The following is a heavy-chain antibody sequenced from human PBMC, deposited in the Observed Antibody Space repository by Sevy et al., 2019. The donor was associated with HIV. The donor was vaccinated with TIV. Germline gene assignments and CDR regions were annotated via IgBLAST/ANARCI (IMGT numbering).Heavy chain of an antibody. CDR3: AKGGSGGIDHYGMDV. V-gene: IGHV3-30*02. CDR2: IRYDGINK. J-gene: IGHJ6*02. CDR1: GFRFNNFG. D-gene: IGHD6-25*01. Sequence: GGSLRLSCAASGFRFNNFGMYRVRQAPRKGLEGVAFIRYDGINKYYVDSVKGRSTISRDNSKDTLYLEMKSLRLEDTAIYYCAKGGSGGIDHYGMDVWGQGTTVTVSS.